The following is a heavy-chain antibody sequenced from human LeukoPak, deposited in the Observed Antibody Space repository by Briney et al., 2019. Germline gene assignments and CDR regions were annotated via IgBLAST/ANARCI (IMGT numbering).Heavy chain of an antibody. Sequence: AVSLSLSCAASGFTFSSYAMSWLRQAPGKRLEWVSATNGSSANKYQPDSVKGRFTISRENSKNTLSQQMNSLRADDTAIYYCAKGPSGIAVANWFDPWGQGTLVTASS. CDR2: TNGSSANK. D-gene: IGHD6-19*01. CDR3: AKGPSGIAVANWFDP. J-gene: IGHJ5*02. CDR1: GFTFSSYA. V-gene: IGHV3-23*01.